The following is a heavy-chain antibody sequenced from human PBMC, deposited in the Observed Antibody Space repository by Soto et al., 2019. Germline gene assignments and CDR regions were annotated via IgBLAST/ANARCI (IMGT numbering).Heavy chain of an antibody. D-gene: IGHD2-15*01. Sequence: GGSLRLSCAASGFTFSNAWMNWVRQAPGKGLEWVGRIKSKTDGGTTDYAAPVKGRFTISRDDSKNTLYLQMNSLKTEDTAVYYCTTGSDIGVVFYYYYGMDVWGQGTTVTVSS. V-gene: IGHV3-15*07. J-gene: IGHJ6*02. CDR2: IKSKTDGGTT. CDR1: GFTFSNAW. CDR3: TTGSDIGVVFYYYYGMDV.